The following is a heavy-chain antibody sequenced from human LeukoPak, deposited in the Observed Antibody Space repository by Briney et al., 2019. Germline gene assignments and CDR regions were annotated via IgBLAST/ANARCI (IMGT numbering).Heavy chain of an antibody. CDR3: AREGGPYRPLDY. Sequence: SGTLSLTCGVSGGPITNTNYWTWVRQPPGKGLEWIGEVNLQGSTNYNPSLMGRVAIAVDTSENHISLQLTSVTAADTAVYYCAREGGPYRPLDYSGQGTLVTVSS. V-gene: IGHV4-4*02. CDR1: GGPITNTNY. J-gene: IGHJ4*02. CDR2: VNLQGST.